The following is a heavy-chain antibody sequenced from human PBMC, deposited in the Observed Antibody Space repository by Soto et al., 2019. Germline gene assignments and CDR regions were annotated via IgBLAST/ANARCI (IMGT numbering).Heavy chain of an antibody. CDR3: TRPQVENYGYYAY. Sequence: EVQLVESGGGLVQPGGSLKLSCAASGFTFSGSAMHWVRQASGKGLEWVGRIRSKANSYATAYAASVKGRFTISRDDSKSTEYLPMNSLKTEDTPVYYCTRPQVENYGYYAYWGQGSLVTVSS. V-gene: IGHV3-73*01. J-gene: IGHJ4*02. CDR2: IRSKANSYAT. CDR1: GFTFSGSA. D-gene: IGHD4-17*01.